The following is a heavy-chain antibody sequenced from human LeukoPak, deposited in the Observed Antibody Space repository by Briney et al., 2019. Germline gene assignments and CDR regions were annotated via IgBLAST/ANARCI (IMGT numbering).Heavy chain of an antibody. CDR3: ARVPGNSWYYYGMDV. V-gene: IGHV4-59*01. Sequence: SETLSLTCTVSGGSIGSYYWSWIRQPPGKGLEWIGYIYYSGSTNYNPSLKSRVTISVDTSKNQFSLKLSSVTAADTAVYYCARVPGNSWYYYGMDVWGQGTTVTVSS. CDR2: IYYSGST. CDR1: GGSIGSYY. J-gene: IGHJ6*02. D-gene: IGHD6-13*01.